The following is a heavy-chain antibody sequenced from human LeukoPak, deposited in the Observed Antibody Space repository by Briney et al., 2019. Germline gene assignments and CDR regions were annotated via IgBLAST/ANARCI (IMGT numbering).Heavy chain of an antibody. CDR2: IIPIFGTA. D-gene: IGHD2-15*01. CDR1: GGTFGSYA. CDR3: ARETLNCSGGSCHEKHLNNWFDP. V-gene: IGHV1-69*01. J-gene: IGHJ5*02. Sequence: ASVKVSCKASGGTFGSYAISWVRQAPGQGLEWMGGIIPIFGTANYAQKFQGRVTITADESTSTAYMELSSLRSEDTAVYYCARETLNCSGGSCHEKHLNNWFDPWGQGTLVTVSS.